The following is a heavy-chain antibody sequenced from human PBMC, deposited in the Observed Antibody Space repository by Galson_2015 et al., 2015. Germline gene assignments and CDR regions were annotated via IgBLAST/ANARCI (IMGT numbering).Heavy chain of an antibody. CDR1: GGSVSSGSHY. V-gene: IGHV4-61*01. CDR3: ARDQCSGGTCYGGDAFDI. J-gene: IGHJ3*02. CDR2: IYYSGST. Sequence: SETLSLTCTVSGGSVSSGSHYWSWIRQPPGKGLEWIGFIYYSGSTNYNPSLKSRVTISVDTSKNQFSLKLNSVTAADTAVYYCARDQCSGGTCYGGDAFDIWGQGTMVTVSS. D-gene: IGHD2-15*01.